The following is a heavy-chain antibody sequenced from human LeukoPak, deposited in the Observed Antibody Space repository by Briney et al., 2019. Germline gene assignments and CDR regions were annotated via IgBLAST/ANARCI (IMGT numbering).Heavy chain of an antibody. D-gene: IGHD6-13*01. CDR1: GGTFSSYA. Sequence: SVKVSCKASGGTFSSYAISWVRQAPGQGLEWMGRIIPIFGTANYAQKFQGRVTITTDESTSTAYMELSSLSSEDTAVYYCASPKEIAAAGTQVGFDYWGRGTLVTVSS. V-gene: IGHV1-69*05. J-gene: IGHJ4*02. CDR2: IIPIFGTA. CDR3: ASPKEIAAAGTQVGFDY.